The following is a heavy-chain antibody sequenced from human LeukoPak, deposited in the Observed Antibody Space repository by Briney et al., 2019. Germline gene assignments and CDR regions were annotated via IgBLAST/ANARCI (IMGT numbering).Heavy chain of an antibody. CDR1: GGSISSSSYY. CDR3: ARHPGYSGYPRRGYNWFDP. V-gene: IGHV4-39*01. CDR2: IYYSGST. D-gene: IGHD5-12*01. J-gene: IGHJ5*02. Sequence: SETLSLTCTVSGGSISSSSYYWGWIRQPPGKGLEWIGSIYYSGSTYYNPSLKSRVTISVDTSKNQFSLKLSSVTAADTAVYYCARHPGYSGYPRRGYNWFDPWGQGTLVTVS.